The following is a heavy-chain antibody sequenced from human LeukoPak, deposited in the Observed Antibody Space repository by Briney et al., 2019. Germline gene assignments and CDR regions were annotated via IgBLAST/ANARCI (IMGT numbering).Heavy chain of an antibody. CDR1: GYTFSGYF. V-gene: IGHV1-2*02. D-gene: IGHD1-7*01. Sequence: ASVKVSCKASGYTFSGYFIHWVRQAPGQGLEWMGWLNPNSGGTNYAQKFQGRVTMTRDTSINTAYMDLRSLISDDAATYCCAKDCGYNWNCGPGYWGQGTLVTVSS. J-gene: IGHJ4*02. CDR2: LNPNSGGT. CDR3: AKDCGYNWNCGPGY.